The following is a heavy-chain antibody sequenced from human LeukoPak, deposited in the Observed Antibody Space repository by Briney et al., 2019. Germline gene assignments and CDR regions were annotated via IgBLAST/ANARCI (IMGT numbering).Heavy chain of an antibody. Sequence: ASVKVSCKASGGTFSSYAISWVRQAPGQGLEWMGWINPNSGGTNFAQKFQGRVTMTRDTSTSTAYMELSRLRSDDTAMYYCARDAVTSAYSSTWYGTTLDYWGQGTLVTVSS. D-gene: IGHD6-13*01. CDR3: ARDAVTSAYSSTWYGTTLDY. CDR2: INPNSGGT. V-gene: IGHV1-2*02. J-gene: IGHJ4*02. CDR1: GGTFSSYA.